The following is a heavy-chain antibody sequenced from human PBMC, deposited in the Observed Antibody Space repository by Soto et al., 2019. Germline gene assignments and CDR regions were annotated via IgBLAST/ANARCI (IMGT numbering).Heavy chain of an antibody. CDR1: GYTLTELS. J-gene: IGHJ4*02. V-gene: IGHV1-24*01. Sequence: ASVKVSCKVSGYTLTELSMQWVRQAPGKGLEWMGGFDPEDGEEMYAQRFQGRVTMTEDTSTDTAYMELSGLRSDDTGVYYCAHDIPLRLWGQGTLVTVSS. CDR3: AHDIPLRL. D-gene: IGHD3-9*01. CDR2: FDPEDGEE.